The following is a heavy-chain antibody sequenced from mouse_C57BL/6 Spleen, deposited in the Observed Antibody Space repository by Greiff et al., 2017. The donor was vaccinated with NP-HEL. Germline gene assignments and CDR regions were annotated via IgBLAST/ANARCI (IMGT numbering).Heavy chain of an antibody. CDR1: GFTFSSYA. D-gene: IGHD1-1*01. CDR3: TRDYYGSIGFAY. V-gene: IGHV5-9-1*02. CDR2: ISSGGDYI. Sequence: EVKVVESGEGLVKPGGSLKLSCAASGFTFSSYAMSWVRQTPEKRLEWVAYISSGGDYIYYADTVKGRFTISRDNARNTLYLQMSSLKSEDTAMYYCTRDYYGSIGFAYWGQGTLVTVSA. J-gene: IGHJ3*01.